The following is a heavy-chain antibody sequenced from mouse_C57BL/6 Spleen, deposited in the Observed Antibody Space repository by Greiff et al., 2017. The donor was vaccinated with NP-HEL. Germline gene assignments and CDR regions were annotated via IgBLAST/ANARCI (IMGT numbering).Heavy chain of an antibody. Sequence: VQLQQPGAELVRPGSSVKLSCKASGYTFTSYWMDWVKQRPGQGLEWIGNIYPSDSETHYNQKFKDKATLTVDKSSSTAYMQLSSLTSEDSAVYCCARDYGSPAFAYWGQGTLVTVSA. V-gene: IGHV1-61*01. D-gene: IGHD1-1*01. CDR1: GYTFTSYW. CDR2: IYPSDSET. J-gene: IGHJ3*01. CDR3: ARDYGSPAFAY.